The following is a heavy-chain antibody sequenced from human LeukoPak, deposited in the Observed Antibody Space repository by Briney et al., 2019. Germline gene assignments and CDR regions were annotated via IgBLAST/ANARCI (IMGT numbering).Heavy chain of an antibody. J-gene: IGHJ4*02. CDR3: ARDYLGGATTFDY. CDR2: IRYDGSKK. CDR1: GFSFSSYG. Sequence: GGSLRLSCAASGFSFSSYGMHWVRQAPGKGLEWVAVIRYDGSKKYYADSVKGRFTISRDNAKNSLYLQMNSLRAEDTAVYYCARDYLGGATTFDYWGQGTLVTVSS. D-gene: IGHD1-26*01. V-gene: IGHV3-33*01.